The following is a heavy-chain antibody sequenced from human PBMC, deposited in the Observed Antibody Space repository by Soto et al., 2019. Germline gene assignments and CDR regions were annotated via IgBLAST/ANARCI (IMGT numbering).Heavy chain of an antibody. CDR2: LLYKWIT. Sequence: QAQLQQSGPGLVKPSETLSLTCNVTDGSISGHYWTWIRLSPGRELEWIGNLLYKWITNYNPSIDGRVSISLDTARKELSLRLTSVTAADTAVYYCAREKDLILGGYALDTWGQGTMVTVSS. CDR3: AREKDLILGGYALDT. V-gene: IGHV4-59*11. J-gene: IGHJ3*02. CDR1: DGSISGHY. D-gene: IGHD2-8*02.